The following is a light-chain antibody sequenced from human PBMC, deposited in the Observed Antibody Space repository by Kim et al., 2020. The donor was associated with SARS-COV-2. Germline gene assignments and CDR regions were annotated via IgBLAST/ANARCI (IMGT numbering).Light chain of an antibody. J-gene: IGKJ1*01. CDR1: QSVSSNY. CDR3: QQYSSSPAT. V-gene: IGKV3-20*01. Sequence: EIVLTQSPGTLSLSPGERATLSCSASQSVSSNYLAWYQQKPGQAPRLLIYGASSRATGIPDRFSGSGSGTDFTLTITRLEPEDFAVYYCQQYSSSPATFGQGTKVDIK. CDR2: GAS.